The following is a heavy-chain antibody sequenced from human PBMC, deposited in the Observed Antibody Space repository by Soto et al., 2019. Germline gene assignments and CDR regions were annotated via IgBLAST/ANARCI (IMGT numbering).Heavy chain of an antibody. CDR3: AKLVWAMIPPASNWFDP. CDR1: GFTFSSYA. CDR2: ISGSGGST. J-gene: IGHJ5*02. V-gene: IGHV3-23*01. D-gene: IGHD5-12*01. Sequence: PGGSLRLSCAASGFTFSSYAMSWVRQAPGKGLEWVSAISGSGGSTYYADSVKGRFTISRDNSKNTLYLQMNSLRAEDTAVYYCAKLVWAMIPPASNWFDPWGQGTLVTVSS.